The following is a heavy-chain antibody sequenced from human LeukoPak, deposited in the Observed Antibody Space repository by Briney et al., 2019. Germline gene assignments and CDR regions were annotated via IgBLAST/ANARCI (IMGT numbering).Heavy chain of an antibody. CDR2: ITWNSDTI. Sequence: GGSLRLSCAASGFTFDDYVMHWVRQAPGKGLEWVSGITWNSDTIAYADSVKGRFTISRDSSKNTLYLQMNSLRAEDTAVYYCARVPGDYYMDVWGKGTTVTISS. J-gene: IGHJ6*03. CDR3: ARVPGDYYMDV. D-gene: IGHD3-10*01. CDR1: GFTFDDYV. V-gene: IGHV3-9*01.